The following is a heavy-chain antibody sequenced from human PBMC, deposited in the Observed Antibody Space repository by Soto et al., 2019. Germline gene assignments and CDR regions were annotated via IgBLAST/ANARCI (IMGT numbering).Heavy chain of an antibody. CDR2: ISYDGSNK. D-gene: IGHD5-18*01. V-gene: IGHV3-30-3*01. Sequence: QVQLVESGGGVVQPGRSLRLSCAASGFTFSSYAMHWVRQAPGKGLEWVAVISYDGSNKYYADSVKGRFTISRDNSKNTMYLQMNSLRAEATAVYYCARYRNRGYSYSISFYGMDVWGQGTTVTVSS. J-gene: IGHJ6*02. CDR3: ARYRNRGYSYSISFYGMDV. CDR1: GFTFSSYA.